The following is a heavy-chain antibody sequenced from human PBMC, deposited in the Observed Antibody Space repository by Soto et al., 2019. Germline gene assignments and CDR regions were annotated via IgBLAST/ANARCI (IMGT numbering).Heavy chain of an antibody. CDR1: GYTFTSYA. Sequence: GASVKVSCKASGYTFTSYAMHWVRQAPGQRLEWKGWINAGNGKTKNSQKFQGRVTITRDTSASTAYMELSSLRSEDTAVYYCARDLPPVDYWGQGTLVTVSS. CDR2: INAGNGKT. CDR3: ARDLPPVDY. V-gene: IGHV1-3*01. J-gene: IGHJ4*02.